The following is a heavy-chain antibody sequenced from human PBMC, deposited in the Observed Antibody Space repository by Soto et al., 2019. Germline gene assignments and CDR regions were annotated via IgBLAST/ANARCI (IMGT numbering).Heavy chain of an antibody. V-gene: IGHV3-73*01. CDR3: TSLSSSGHYYYYYYGMDG. J-gene: IGHJ6*02. CDR2: IRSKANSYAT. D-gene: IGHD6-6*01. Sequence: GGSLRLSCAASGFTFSGSAMHWVRQASGKGLEWVGRIRSKANSYATAYAASVKGRFTISRDDSKNTAYLQMNSLKTEDTALYYWTSLSSSGHYYYYYYGMDGWGQGTTVTVSS. CDR1: GFTFSGSA.